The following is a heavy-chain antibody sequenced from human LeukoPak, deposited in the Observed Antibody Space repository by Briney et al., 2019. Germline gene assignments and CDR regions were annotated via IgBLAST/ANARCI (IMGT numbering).Heavy chain of an antibody. CDR1: GGSFSGYY. D-gene: IGHD1-26*01. CDR3: ARAREVPSYAFDI. J-gene: IGHJ3*02. Sequence: SETLSLTCAVYGGSFSGYYWSWIRQPPGKGLEWIGEINHSGSTNYNPSLKSRVTISVDTSKNQFSLKLSSVTAADTAVYYCARAREVPSYAFDIWGQGTMVTVSS. V-gene: IGHV4-34*01. CDR2: INHSGST.